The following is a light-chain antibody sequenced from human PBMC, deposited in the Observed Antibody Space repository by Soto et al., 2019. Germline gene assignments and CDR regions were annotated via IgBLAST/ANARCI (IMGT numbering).Light chain of an antibody. Sequence: DIQMTQSPSTLSGSVGDRVTITCRASQTISSWLAWYQQKPGKAPKLLIYKASTLKSGVPSRFSSSGSGTDFTLTISSLQPDYFATYYCQHYNSYSEAFGQGTKVELK. V-gene: IGKV1-5*03. J-gene: IGKJ1*01. CDR2: KAS. CDR1: QTISSW. CDR3: QHYNSYSEA.